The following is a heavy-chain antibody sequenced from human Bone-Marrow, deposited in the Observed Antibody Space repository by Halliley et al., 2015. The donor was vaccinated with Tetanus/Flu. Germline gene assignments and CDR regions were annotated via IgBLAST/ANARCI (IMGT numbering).Heavy chain of an antibody. CDR3: ARRVTGAGIYYFEF. D-gene: IGHD2-21*02. J-gene: IGHJ4*02. V-gene: IGHV5-51*01. CDR2: LYPGDSNT. Sequence: MGLLYPGDSNTRYSPSFEGQVTFSADKSISTAYLQWSSLRASDTAIYFCARRVTGAGIYYFEFWGQGTLVTVSS.